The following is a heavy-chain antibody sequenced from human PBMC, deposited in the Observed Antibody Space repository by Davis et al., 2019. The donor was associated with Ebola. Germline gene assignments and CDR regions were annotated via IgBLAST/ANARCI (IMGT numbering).Heavy chain of an antibody. CDR3: ARGTTMPD. CDR2: ISDSGDST. Sequence: GESLKISCAASGFTFSSFPMSWVRQAPGKGLEWVSAISDSGDSTYYADSVKGRFTISRDNSKNTLYLQMNSLRAEDTAVYYCARGTTMPDWGQGTLVTVSS. D-gene: IGHD1-7*01. V-gene: IGHV3-23*01. J-gene: IGHJ4*02. CDR1: GFTFSSFP.